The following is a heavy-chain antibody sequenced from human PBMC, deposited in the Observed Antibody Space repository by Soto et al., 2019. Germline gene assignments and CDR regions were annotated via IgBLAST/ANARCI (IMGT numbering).Heavy chain of an antibody. V-gene: IGHV1-18*04. Sequence: ASVKVSCKASGYTFTSYGISWVRQAPGQGLEWMGWISAYNGNTNYAQKLQGRVTMTTDTSTSTAYMELRSLRSDDTAVYYCARAQASGRYFDWSSNPAYYYYGMDVWGQGTTVTVSS. J-gene: IGHJ6*02. CDR2: ISAYNGNT. D-gene: IGHD3-9*01. CDR3: ARAQASGRYFDWSSNPAYYYYGMDV. CDR1: GYTFTSYG.